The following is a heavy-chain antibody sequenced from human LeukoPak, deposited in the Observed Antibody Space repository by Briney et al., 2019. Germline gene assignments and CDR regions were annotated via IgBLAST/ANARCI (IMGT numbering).Heavy chain of an antibody. V-gene: IGHV4-38-2*01. J-gene: IGHJ6*03. CDR1: GYSISSGYY. CDR2: IYHSGST. Sequence: PSETLSLTCAVSGYSISSGYYWGWIRPPPGKGLEWIGIIYHSGSTYYNLALKSRVTISVDTSKNQFSLKLSSVSAADTAMYYCARHPIAAAGKYYYYYYMDVWGKGTTVTVSS. CDR3: ARHPIAAAGKYYYYYYMDV. D-gene: IGHD6-13*01.